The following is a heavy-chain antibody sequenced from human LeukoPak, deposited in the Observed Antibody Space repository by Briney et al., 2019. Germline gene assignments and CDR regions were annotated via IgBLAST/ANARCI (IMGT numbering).Heavy chain of an antibody. J-gene: IGHJ5*02. D-gene: IGHD6-6*01. CDR2: INHSGST. CDR1: GGSFSGYY. V-gene: IGHV4-34*01. Sequence: SETLSLTCAVYGGSFSGYYWSWIRQPPGKGLEWIGEINHSGSTNYNPSLKSRVTISVDTSKNQFSLKLSSVTAADTAVYYCARHGTEYSSSWHGPTRADWFDPWGQGTLVTVSS. CDR3: ARHGTEYSSSWHGPTRADWFDP.